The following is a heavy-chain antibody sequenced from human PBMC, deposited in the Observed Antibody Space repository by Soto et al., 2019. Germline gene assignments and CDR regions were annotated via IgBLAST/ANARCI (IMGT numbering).Heavy chain of an antibody. J-gene: IGHJ3*02. CDR3: ASDFSYGDYSVDAFDI. CDR1: GFTFSSYG. CDR2: IWYDGSNK. D-gene: IGHD4-17*01. V-gene: IGHV3-33*01. Sequence: RRLACAASGFTFSSYGMHWVRQARGKGLEWVAVIWYDGSNKYYADSVKGRFTISRDNSKNTLYLQMNSLRAEDTAVYYCASDFSYGDYSVDAFDIWGQGXMVTV.